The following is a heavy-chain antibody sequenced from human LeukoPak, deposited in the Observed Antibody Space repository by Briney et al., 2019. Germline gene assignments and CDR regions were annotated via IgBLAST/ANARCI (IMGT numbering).Heavy chain of an antibody. Sequence: SETLSLTCTVSGGSISSSIYYWGWIRQPPGEGLEWIGSIYYSGSTHYNPSLKSRVSISVDTSKNQFSLKLSSVTAADTAVYYCARNATVTTLKRAYNWFDPWGQGTLVTVSS. CDR1: GGSISSSIYY. V-gene: IGHV4-39*01. D-gene: IGHD4-17*01. CDR3: ARNATVTTLKRAYNWFDP. J-gene: IGHJ5*02. CDR2: IYYSGST.